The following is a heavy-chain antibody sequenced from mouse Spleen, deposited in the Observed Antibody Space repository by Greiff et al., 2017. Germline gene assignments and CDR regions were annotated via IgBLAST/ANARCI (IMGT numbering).Heavy chain of an antibody. CDR1: GFTFSDYG. D-gene: IGHD2-3*01. CDR3: ARPGGYYFYAMDY. CDR2: ISSGSSTI. Sequence: EVKLMESGGGLVKPGGSLKLSCAASGFTFSDYGMHWVRQAPEKGLEWVAYISSGSSTIYYADTVKGRFTISRDNAKNTLFLQMTSLRSEDTAMYYCARPGGYYFYAMDYWGQGTSVTGSS. V-gene: IGHV5-17*01. J-gene: IGHJ4*01.